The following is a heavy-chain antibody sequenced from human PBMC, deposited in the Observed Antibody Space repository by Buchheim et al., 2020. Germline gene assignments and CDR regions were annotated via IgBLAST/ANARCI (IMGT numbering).Heavy chain of an antibody. V-gene: IGHV3-30*03. CDR1: GFTFNAYG. J-gene: IGHJ4*02. Sequence: QVQLVESGGGVVQPGRSLRLSCAASGFTFNAYGMHWVRQAPGKGLEWVAVISYDGANKYYADSVRGQLTISRDNSKNTLYLQMNNLRADDTAVYFCARSVNIQVTGVPPPDYWGQGTL. CDR3: ARSVNIQVTGVPPPDY. D-gene: IGHD3-9*01. CDR2: ISYDGANK.